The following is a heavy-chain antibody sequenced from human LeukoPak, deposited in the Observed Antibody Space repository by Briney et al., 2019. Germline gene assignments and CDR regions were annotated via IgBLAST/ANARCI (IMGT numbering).Heavy chain of an antibody. D-gene: IGHD2-2*01. J-gene: IGHJ6*03. CDR1: GYSINSGYY. CDR2: IYRTGST. V-gene: IGHV4-38-2*02. Sequence: SETLSLTCTVSGYSINSGYYWVWIRQPPGKGLEWIGSIYRTGSTNYNPSLKSRVTISLDTSKNQLSLKVSSVTAADTAVYYCARGDCSSTICYSPMDVWGKGTTVTVSS. CDR3: ARGDCSSTICYSPMDV.